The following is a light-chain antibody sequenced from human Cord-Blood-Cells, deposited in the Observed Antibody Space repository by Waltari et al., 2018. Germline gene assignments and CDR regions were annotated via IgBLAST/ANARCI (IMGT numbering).Light chain of an antibody. CDR3: QQSYSTLEYT. J-gene: IGKJ2*01. V-gene: IGKV1-39*01. CDR2: AAS. Sequence: DIQMTLFLSSLSEPVGDRVPINCRASQSISSYLNWYQQKPGKAPKLLIYAASSLQSGVSSRFSSSGSGTDFTLTISSLQPEDFATDYCQQSYSTLEYTFGQGTKLEIK. CDR1: QSISSY.